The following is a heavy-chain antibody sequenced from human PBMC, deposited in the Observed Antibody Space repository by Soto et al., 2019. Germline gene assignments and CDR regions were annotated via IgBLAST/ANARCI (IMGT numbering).Heavy chain of an antibody. CDR2: IKSKTDGGTT. Sequence: VGSLRLSCASSGFPFSNAWMNWVRQAPGKGLEWVGRIKSKTDGGTTDYAAPVKGRFTISRDDSKNTLYLQMNSLKTEDTAVYYCTTVSVTYYDILPGYYGSGPDIWAQGTIVTVSS. CDR3: TTVSVTYYDILPGYYGSGPDI. CDR1: GFPFSNAW. D-gene: IGHD3-9*01. V-gene: IGHV3-15*07. J-gene: IGHJ3*02.